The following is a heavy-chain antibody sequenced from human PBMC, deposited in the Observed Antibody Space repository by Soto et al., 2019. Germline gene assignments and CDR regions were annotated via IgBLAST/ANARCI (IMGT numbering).Heavy chain of an antibody. D-gene: IGHD1-26*01. Sequence: SETLSLTCTVSGGSISSGDYYWSWIRQPPGKGLEWIGYIYYSGSTYYNPSLKSRVTISVDTSKNQFSLRLSSVTAADTAVYYCARVNVYSNQGDYYYYYGMDVCGQGTTVTVSS. CDR1: GGSISSGDYY. J-gene: IGHJ6*02. CDR2: IYYSGST. V-gene: IGHV4-30-4*01. CDR3: ARVNVYSNQGDYYYYYGMDV.